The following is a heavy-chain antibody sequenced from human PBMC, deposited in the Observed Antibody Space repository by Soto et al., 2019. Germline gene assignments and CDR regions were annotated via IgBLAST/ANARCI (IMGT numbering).Heavy chain of an antibody. CDR1: GYPFTSHY. CDR3: ARDRNNYGFFDF. Sequence: ASVKVSCKASGYPFTSHYIHWVRQAPGQGLEWMGVVYPNRISATYLPKFQSRVIMTRDTSTSTVFMELTSLTSEDTAVYYCARDRNNYGFFDFWGQGTLVTVSS. V-gene: IGHV1-46*01. CDR2: VYPNRISA. D-gene: IGHD5-18*01. J-gene: IGHJ4*02.